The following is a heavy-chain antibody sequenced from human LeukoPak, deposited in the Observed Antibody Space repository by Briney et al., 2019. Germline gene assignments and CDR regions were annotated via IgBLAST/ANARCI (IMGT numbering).Heavy chain of an antibody. CDR1: GYTFTGYY. J-gene: IGHJ4*02. CDR3: AKDPSNPTG. CDR2: INPSGGST. D-gene: IGHD1-14*01. V-gene: IGHV1-46*01. Sequence: ASVKVSCKASGYTFTGYYMHWVRQAPGQGLEWMGIINPSGGSTSYAQKFQGRVTMTRDMSTSTDYMELSSLRSEDTAVYYCAKDPSNPTGWGQGTLVTVSS.